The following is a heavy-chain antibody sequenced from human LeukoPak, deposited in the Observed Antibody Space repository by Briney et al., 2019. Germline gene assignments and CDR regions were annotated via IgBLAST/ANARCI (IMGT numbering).Heavy chain of an antibody. D-gene: IGHD2-15*01. CDR3: ARDVYSPGYAFDI. J-gene: IGHJ3*02. CDR2: IYSSGTT. CDR1: GGSINSGNYY. Sequence: SETLSLTCTVSGGSINSGNYYWSWIRQPVGKGLEWIGRIYSSGTTNYNPARKSPVTKAVDTTTNHYHESLSFVTADDPAVYSCARDVYSPGYAFDIWGQGTMVTVSS. V-gene: IGHV4-61*02.